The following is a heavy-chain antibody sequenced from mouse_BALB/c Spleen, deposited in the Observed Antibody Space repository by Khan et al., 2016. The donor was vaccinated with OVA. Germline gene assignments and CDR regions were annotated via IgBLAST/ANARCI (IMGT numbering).Heavy chain of an antibody. CDR2: TDPANGNT. CDR1: GYNIKDIY. Sequence: EVQLQESGAELVKPAASLKLSCTASGYNIKDIYIHWVKQRPEKGLERIRRTDPANGNTKYDPQFQGQATITADTSSNTAYLRLSSLTSEDTAVDYCRISTKNAWGQGTNLTVSS. J-gene: IGHJ2*01. CDR3: RISTKNA. V-gene: IGHV14-3*02.